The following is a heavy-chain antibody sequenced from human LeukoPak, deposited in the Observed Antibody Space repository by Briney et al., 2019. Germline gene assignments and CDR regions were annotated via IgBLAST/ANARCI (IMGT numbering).Heavy chain of an antibody. V-gene: IGHV4-34*01. CDR3: ARGNDDSSGYDLYYFDY. CDR2: INHSGST. CDR1: GGSFSGYY. D-gene: IGHD3-22*01. J-gene: IGHJ4*02. Sequence: SETLSLTCAVYGGSFSGYYWSWIRQPPGKGLEWIGEINHSGSTNYNPSLKSRVTISVDRSKTQFSLKLSSVTAADTAVYYCARGNDDSSGYDLYYFDYWGQGTLVTVSS.